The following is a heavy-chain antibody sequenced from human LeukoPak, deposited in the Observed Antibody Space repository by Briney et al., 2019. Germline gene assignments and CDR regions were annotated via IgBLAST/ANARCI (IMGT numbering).Heavy chain of an antibody. V-gene: IGHV3-7*03. Sequence: GGSLRLACAASGFTFSSYWMSWVRQAPGKGLEWVANIKQDGSEKYYVDSVKGRFTISRDNAKNSLYLQMNSLRAEDTALYYCAKMTMVRGAIDAFDIWGQGTMVTVSS. D-gene: IGHD3-10*01. CDR1: GFTFSSYW. CDR2: IKQDGSEK. CDR3: AKMTMVRGAIDAFDI. J-gene: IGHJ3*02.